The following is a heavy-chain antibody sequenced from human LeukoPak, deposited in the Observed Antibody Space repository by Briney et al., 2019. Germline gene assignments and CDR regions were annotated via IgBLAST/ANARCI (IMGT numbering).Heavy chain of an antibody. CDR1: GFRFSSYA. J-gene: IGHJ4*02. Sequence: GGSLRLSCAVSGFRFSSYAMSWVRQAPGKGLEWVAVVSDSGDDTHYVNSVKGRFTISRDNSKNTLYLLMNSLRGEDTAVYYCANDYGLGTYSRYWGQGTLVTVSS. V-gene: IGHV3-23*01. CDR3: ANDYGLGTYSRY. CDR2: VSDSGDDT. D-gene: IGHD3-10*01.